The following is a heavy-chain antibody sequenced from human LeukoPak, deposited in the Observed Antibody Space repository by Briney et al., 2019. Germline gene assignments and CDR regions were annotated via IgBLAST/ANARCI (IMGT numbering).Heavy chain of an antibody. CDR1: GYTFTGYY. CDR3: ARTTVTSDDAFDI. Sequence: ASVKVSCKASGYTFTGYYMHWVRQAPGQGLEWMGWMNPNSGNTGYAQKFQGRVTMTRNTSISTAYMELSSLRSEDTAVYYCARTTVTSDDAFDIWGQGTMVTVSS. V-gene: IGHV1-8*02. CDR2: MNPNSGNT. D-gene: IGHD4-17*01. J-gene: IGHJ3*02.